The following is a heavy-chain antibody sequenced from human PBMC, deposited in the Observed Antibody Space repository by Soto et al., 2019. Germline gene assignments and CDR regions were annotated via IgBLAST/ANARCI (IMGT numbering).Heavy chain of an antibody. J-gene: IGHJ4*02. D-gene: IGHD6-19*01. CDR3: ARRVGAGYSSGWYGGTDY. V-gene: IGHV4-39*01. CDR2: IYYSGST. CDR1: GGSISSSSYY. Sequence: QLQLQESGPGLVKPSETLSLTCTVSGGSISSSSYYWGWIRQPPGKGLEWIGSIYYSGSTYYNPSLKSRVTLSVDTSKNQFSLKLSSVTAADTAVYYCARRVGAGYSSGWYGGTDYWGQGTLVTVSS.